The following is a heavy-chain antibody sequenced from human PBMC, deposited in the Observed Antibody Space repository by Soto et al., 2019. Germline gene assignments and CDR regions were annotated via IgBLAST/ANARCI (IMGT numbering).Heavy chain of an antibody. J-gene: IGHJ6*02. V-gene: IGHV6-1*01. D-gene: IGHD2-2*01. Sequence: PSQTLSLTCAISGDSVSSNSAAWNWIRQSPSRGLEWLGRTYYRSKWYNDYAVSVKSRITINPDTSKNQFSLQLNSVTPEDTAVYYCARDEYCSSTSCQNDYYYYGMDVWGQGTTVTVSS. CDR2: TYYRSKWYN. CDR1: GDSVSSNSAA. CDR3: ARDEYCSSTSCQNDYYYYGMDV.